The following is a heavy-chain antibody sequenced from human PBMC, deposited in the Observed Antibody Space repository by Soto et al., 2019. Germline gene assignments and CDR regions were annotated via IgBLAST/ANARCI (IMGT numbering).Heavy chain of an antibody. V-gene: IGHV6-1*01. CDR2: TYYRSKWYN. D-gene: IGHD6-6*01. CDR1: GDSVSSNSAA. CDR3: ARDGFEYSSSSPKGGYYYYGMDV. J-gene: IGHJ6*02. Sequence: RSQTLSLTCAISGDSVSSNSAAWNWIRQSPSRGLEWLGRTYYRSKWYNDYAVSVKSRITINPDTSKNQFSLQLNSVTPEDTAVYYCARDGFEYSSSSPKGGYYYYGMDVWGQGTTVTVS.